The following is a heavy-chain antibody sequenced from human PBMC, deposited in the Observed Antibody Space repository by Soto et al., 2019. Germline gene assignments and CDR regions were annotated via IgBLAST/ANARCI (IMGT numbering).Heavy chain of an antibody. V-gene: IGHV3-7*01. J-gene: IGHJ4*02. CDR3: ARSSGWLHDY. D-gene: IGHD6-19*01. CDR2: IKQDGSER. Sequence: SLRLSCAASGFSLSGCWMNWVRQAPGRGLEWVAIIKQDGSERYYVDSVKGRFTISRDNAKNSLYLQMSSLRVEDTALYYCARSSGWLHDYWGQGTLVTVSS. CDR1: GFSLSGCW.